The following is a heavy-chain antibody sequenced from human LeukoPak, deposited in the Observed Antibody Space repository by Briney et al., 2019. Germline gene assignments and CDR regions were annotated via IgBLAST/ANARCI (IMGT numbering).Heavy chain of an antibody. J-gene: IGHJ4*02. CDR3: ARDKELEAGYFDY. D-gene: IGHD1-1*01. Sequence: ASVKVSCKASGGTFSSYAISWVRQAPGQGLEWMGGIIPIFGTANYAQKFQGRVTITADESTSTAYMELSSLRSEDTAVYYCARDKELEAGYFDYWGQGTLVTVSS. V-gene: IGHV1-69*13. CDR1: GGTFSSYA. CDR2: IIPIFGTA.